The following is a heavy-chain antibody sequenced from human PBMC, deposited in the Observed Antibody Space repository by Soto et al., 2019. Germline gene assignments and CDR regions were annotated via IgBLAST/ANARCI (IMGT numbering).Heavy chain of an antibody. Sequence: GGSLRLSCAASGFTVSSNYMSWVRQAPGKGLEWVSVIYSGGSTYYVDSVKGRFTISRDNSKNTLYLQMNSLRAEDTAVYYCARPDILTGLDYWGQGTLVTVSS. V-gene: IGHV3-66*01. CDR1: GFTVSSNY. CDR3: ARPDILTGLDY. D-gene: IGHD3-9*01. J-gene: IGHJ4*02. CDR2: IYSGGST.